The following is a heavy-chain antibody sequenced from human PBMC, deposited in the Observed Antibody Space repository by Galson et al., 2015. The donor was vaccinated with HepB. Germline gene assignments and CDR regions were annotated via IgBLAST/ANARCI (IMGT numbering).Heavy chain of an antibody. CDR2: IHYRGDTT. J-gene: IGHJ3*02. Sequence: SLRLSCAASGFTFSKYAMRWVRQAPGKGLEWVSTIHYRGDTTYYAESVKGRFTISRDNSKTTLFLQMNGLRAEDTAVYFCAKPALDWTAADKKNAFDIWGQGTMVTVSS. V-gene: IGHV3-23*01. CDR3: AKPALDWTAADKKNAFDI. D-gene: IGHD6-13*01. CDR1: GFTFSKYA.